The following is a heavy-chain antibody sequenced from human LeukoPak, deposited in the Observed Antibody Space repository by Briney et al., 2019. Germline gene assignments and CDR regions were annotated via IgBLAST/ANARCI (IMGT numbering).Heavy chain of an antibody. D-gene: IGHD3-10*01. J-gene: IGHJ4*02. CDR1: GGTFSSYA. V-gene: IGHV1-69*04. Sequence: GSSVKVSCKASGGTFSSYAISWVRQAPGQGLEWMGRIIPILGIANYAQKFQGRVTITADKSTSTAYMELSSLRSEDTAVYYCARDQSGSGSPSSYYFDYWGQGILVTVSS. CDR2: IIPILGIA. CDR3: ARDQSGSGSPSSYYFDY.